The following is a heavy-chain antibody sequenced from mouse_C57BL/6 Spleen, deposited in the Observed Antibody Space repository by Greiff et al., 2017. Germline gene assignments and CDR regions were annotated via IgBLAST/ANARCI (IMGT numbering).Heavy chain of an antibody. Sequence: EVQLVESGGGLVQPGGSLKLSCAASGFTFSDYYMYWVRQTPEKRLEWVAYISNGGGSTYYPDTVKGRFTISRDNAKNTLYLQMNRLKSGDTAMYYCASSAYWGQGTLVTVSA. CDR2: ISNGGGST. V-gene: IGHV5-12*01. CDR1: GFTFSDYY. J-gene: IGHJ3*01. CDR3: ASSAY.